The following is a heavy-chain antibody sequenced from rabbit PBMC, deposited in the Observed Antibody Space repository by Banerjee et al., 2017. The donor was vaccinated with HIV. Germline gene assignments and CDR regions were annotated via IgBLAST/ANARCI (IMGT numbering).Heavy chain of an antibody. V-gene: IGHV1S43*01. CDR3: ARDRGLMVMLGFNL. CDR2: IYAGKGNT. Sequence: QEQLKETGGGLVQPGGSLTLSCKASGFDFSSYYMSWVRQAPGKGLEWIGIIYAGKGNTDYASWVNGRFTISRSTSLNTVDLKMTSLTAADTATYFCARDRGLMVMLGFNLWGPGTLVTVS. D-gene: IGHD6-1*01. J-gene: IGHJ4*01. CDR1: GFDFSSYY.